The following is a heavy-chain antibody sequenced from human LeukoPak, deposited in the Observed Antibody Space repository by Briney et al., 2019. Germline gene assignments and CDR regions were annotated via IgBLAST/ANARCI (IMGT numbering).Heavy chain of an antibody. D-gene: IGHD2-15*01. CDR2: INHSGST. V-gene: IGHV4-39*07. CDR1: GNSISSGDNY. J-gene: IGHJ4*02. Sequence: SETLSLTCTVSGNSISSGDNYWSWIRQPPGKGLEWIGEINHSGSTNYNPSLKSRVTISVDTSKNQFSLKLSSVTAADTAVYYCARRGACSGGSCYFFDYWGQGTLVTVSS. CDR3: ARRGACSGGSCYFFDY.